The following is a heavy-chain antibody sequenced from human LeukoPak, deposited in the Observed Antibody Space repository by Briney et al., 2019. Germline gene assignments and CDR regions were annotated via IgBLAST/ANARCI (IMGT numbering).Heavy chain of an antibody. CDR1: GYTFTSYG. Sequence: ASVKVSCKASGYTFTSYGISWVRQAPGQGLEWMGWISAYNGNTNYAQKLQGRVTMTTDTSTSTAYMELGSLRSDDTAVYYCARDYYGSGSYRGYGPDYWGQGTLVTVSS. D-gene: IGHD3-10*01. V-gene: IGHV1-18*01. CDR2: ISAYNGNT. CDR3: ARDYYGSGSYRGYGPDY. J-gene: IGHJ4*02.